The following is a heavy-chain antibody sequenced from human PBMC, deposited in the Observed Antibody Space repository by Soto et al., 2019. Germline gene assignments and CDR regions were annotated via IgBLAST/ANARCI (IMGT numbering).Heavy chain of an antibody. J-gene: IGHJ4*02. CDR1: GGTFSSYA. V-gene: IGHV1-69*13. CDR3: ATYGPHEIINWHFGY. CDR2: IIPIFGTA. D-gene: IGHD2-8*01. Sequence: SVKVSCKASGGTFSSYAISWVRQAPGQGLEWMGGIIPIFGTANYAQKFQGRVTITADESNKQFSLKLSSVTVADTAVYYCATYGPHEIINWHFGYWGQGTQVTVSS.